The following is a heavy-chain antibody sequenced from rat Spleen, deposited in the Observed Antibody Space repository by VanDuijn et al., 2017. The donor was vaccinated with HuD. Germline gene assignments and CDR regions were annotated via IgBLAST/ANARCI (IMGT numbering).Heavy chain of an antibody. CDR2: IGPSGGNP. CDR3: VRGFTYYGY. D-gene: IGHD1-9*01. Sequence: EVQLVESGGGLVQPGRSLKLSCAASGFTFSSFPMAWVRQAPAKGLEWVASIGPSGGNPYYRDSVKGRFTVSRDNVKSTLFLQMDSLRSEDTATYYCVRGFTYYGYWGQGVMVTVSS. CDR1: GFTFSSFP. J-gene: IGHJ2*01. V-gene: IGHV5-46*01.